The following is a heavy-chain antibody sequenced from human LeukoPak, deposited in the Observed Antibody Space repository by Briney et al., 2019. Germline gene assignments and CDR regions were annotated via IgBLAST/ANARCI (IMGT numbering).Heavy chain of an antibody. CDR2: IYYSGST. Sequence: SETLSLTCTVSGGAISSYYWSWIRQPPGKGLEWIGYIYYSGSTNYNPSLKSRVTISVDTSKNQFSLKLGSVTAADPAVYYCARTTEGYCRSTSYSWCYYYYMDVWGKGTTVTISS. D-gene: IGHD2-2*01. V-gene: IGHV4-59*01. CDR3: ARTTEGYCRSTSYSWCYYYYMDV. J-gene: IGHJ6*03. CDR1: GGAISSYY.